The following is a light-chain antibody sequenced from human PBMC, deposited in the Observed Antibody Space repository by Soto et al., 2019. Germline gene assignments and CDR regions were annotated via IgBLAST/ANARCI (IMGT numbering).Light chain of an antibody. CDR1: QGIRNY. Sequence: DIQMTQSPTSLSASVGDRVTITCRASQGIRNYVAWYQQIPGKAPKLLIYAASTLQSGVPSRFSGSGSGTDFTLTINGLQPEDGATYSCQKDSSVPVFGRGTKVDIE. CDR2: AAS. CDR3: QKDSSVPV. J-gene: IGKJ3*01. V-gene: IGKV1-27*01.